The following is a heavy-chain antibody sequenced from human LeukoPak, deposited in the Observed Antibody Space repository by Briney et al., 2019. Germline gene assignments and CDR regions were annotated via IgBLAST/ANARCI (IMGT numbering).Heavy chain of an antibody. V-gene: IGHV1-69*06. D-gene: IGHD3-22*01. CDR1: GGTFSSYA. CDR2: IIPIFGTA. Sequence: ASVKVSCKASGGTFSSYAISWVRQAPGQGLEWMGGIIPIFGTANYAQKFQGRVTITADKSTSTAYMELSSLRSEDTAVYYCARDGTYYDSSGYYRRNNWFDPWGQGTLVTVSS. CDR3: ARDGTYYDSSGYYRRNNWFDP. J-gene: IGHJ5*02.